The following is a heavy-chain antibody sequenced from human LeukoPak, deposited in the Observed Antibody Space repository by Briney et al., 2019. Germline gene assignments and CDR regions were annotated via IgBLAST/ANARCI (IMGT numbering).Heavy chain of an antibody. D-gene: IGHD6-13*01. V-gene: IGHV3-21*01. Sequence: SGGSLRLSCAASGFTFSSYSMNWVRQAPGKGLEWVSSISSSSSYIYYADSVKGRFTISRDNAKNSLYLQMNSLRAEDTAVYYCARDHSSSPYYFDYWGQGTLVTVSS. CDR1: GFTFSSYS. CDR3: ARDHSSSPYYFDY. J-gene: IGHJ4*02. CDR2: ISSSSSYI.